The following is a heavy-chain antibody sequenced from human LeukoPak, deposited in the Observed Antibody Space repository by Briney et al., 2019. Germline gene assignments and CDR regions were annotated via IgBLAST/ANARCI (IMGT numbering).Heavy chain of an antibody. CDR1: GFTFSTYD. V-gene: IGHV3-48*01. D-gene: IGHD2-15*01. Sequence: GGSLRLSCAASGFTFSTYDMNWVRQAPGKGLEWVSYISSSSSTIYYADSVKGRFTISRDNAKNSLYLQMNSLRAEDTAVYYCARELPNCSGGSCYSGYWVYWGQGTLVTVSS. CDR2: ISSSSSTI. J-gene: IGHJ4*02. CDR3: ARELPNCSGGSCYSGYWVY.